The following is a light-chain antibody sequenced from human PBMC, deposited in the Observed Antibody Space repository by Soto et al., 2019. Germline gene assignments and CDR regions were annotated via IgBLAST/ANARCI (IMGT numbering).Light chain of an antibody. J-gene: IGKJ5*01. CDR1: QSISAW. V-gene: IGKV1-5*01. CDR2: DAS. Sequence: DIQMTQSPSSVSASVGDRVSINCRASQSISAWLAWYQQKPGKAPKLLIYDASSLESGVPSRFSGSGSGTEFTLTISSLQPDDFATYYCQQYNSYSITFGQGTRLEIK. CDR3: QQYNSYSIT.